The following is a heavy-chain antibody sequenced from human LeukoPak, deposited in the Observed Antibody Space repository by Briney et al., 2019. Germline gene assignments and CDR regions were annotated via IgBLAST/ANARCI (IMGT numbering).Heavy chain of an antibody. CDR2: IRYDGSNK. CDR3: VQGTRRGAIPMVRGVIGKSYYFDS. CDR1: GVTFSSYG. Sequence: GGSLRLSCAASGVTFSSYGMHWVRQAPGKGLEWVAFIRYDGSNKYYADSVKGRFTISRDNAKNTLYLQMNSLRAADTALYYCVQGTRRGAIPMVRGVIGKSYYFDSWGQGTLVTVSS. D-gene: IGHD3-10*01. V-gene: IGHV3-30*02. J-gene: IGHJ4*02.